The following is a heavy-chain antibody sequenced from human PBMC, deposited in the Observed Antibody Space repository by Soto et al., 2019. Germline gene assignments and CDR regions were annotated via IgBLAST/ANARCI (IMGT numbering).Heavy chain of an antibody. CDR1: GFTFSSYG. J-gene: IGHJ6*02. CDR2: IWYDGSNK. CDR3: ARDDGEAVTTRRWPYYYYGMDV. Sequence: QVQLVESGGGVVQPGRSLRLSCAASGFTFSSYGMHWVRQAPGKGLEWVAVIWYDGSNKYYADSVKGRFTISRDNSKNTLYLKMNSLRAEDTAVYYCARDDGEAVTTRRWPYYYYGMDVWGQGTTVTVSS. V-gene: IGHV3-33*01. D-gene: IGHD4-4*01.